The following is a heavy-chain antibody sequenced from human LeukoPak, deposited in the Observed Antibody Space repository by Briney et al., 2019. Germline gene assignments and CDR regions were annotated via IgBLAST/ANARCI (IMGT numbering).Heavy chain of an antibody. CDR2: IYSGGST. D-gene: IGHD4-17*01. CDR1: GFTVSSNY. V-gene: IGHV3-66*01. CDR3: ARDYGVLGFDL. J-gene: IGHJ2*01. Sequence: RTGGFLRLSCAASGFTVSSNYMSWVRQAPGKGLEWASVIYSGGSTYYADSVKGRFTISRDNSKNTLYLQMNSLRAEDTAVYYCARDYGVLGFDLWGRGTLVTVSS.